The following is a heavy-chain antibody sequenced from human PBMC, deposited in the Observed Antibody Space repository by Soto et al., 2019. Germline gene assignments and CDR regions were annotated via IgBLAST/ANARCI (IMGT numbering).Heavy chain of an antibody. CDR3: AQSRTTCPYSFHP. CDR1: GFSLTTTGLG. CDR2: IYWDDND. Sequence: QITLKESGPTLVKRTQTLTLTCTFSGFSLTTTGLGVAWIRQPPGKALEWLALIYWDDNDRYSASLRSRLTITQDASKTPVVHTLADVAPADTATYYAAQSRTTCPYSFHPWGQGTLVTVSS. J-gene: IGHJ5*02. V-gene: IGHV2-5*02.